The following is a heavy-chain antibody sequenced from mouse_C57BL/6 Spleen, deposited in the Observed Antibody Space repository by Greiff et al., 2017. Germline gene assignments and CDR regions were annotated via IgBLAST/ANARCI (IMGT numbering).Heavy chain of an antibody. CDR3: ATFQGYFDY. V-gene: IGHV1-4*01. J-gene: IGHJ2*01. CDR1: GYTFTSYT. CDR2: INPSSGYT. Sequence: QVQLKESGAELARPGASVKMSCKASGYTFTSYTMHWVKQRPGQGLEWIGYINPSSGYTKYNQKFKDKATLTADKSSSTAYMQLSSLTSEDSAVYYCATFQGYFDYWGQGTTLTVSS.